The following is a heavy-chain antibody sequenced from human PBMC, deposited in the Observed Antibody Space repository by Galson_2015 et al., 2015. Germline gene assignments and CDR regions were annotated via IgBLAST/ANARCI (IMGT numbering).Heavy chain of an antibody. Sequence: SLRLSCAASGFTFSNYVMHWVRQAPGKGLEWVAVIWHDGTSKYYADSVKGRFTISRDNSKNTLYLQMDSLRPEDTAVYYCARELRYYFDSWGQGTPVTVSS. CDR3: ARELRYYFDS. V-gene: IGHV3-33*01. J-gene: IGHJ4*02. CDR2: IWHDGTSK. D-gene: IGHD5-24*01. CDR1: GFTFSNYV.